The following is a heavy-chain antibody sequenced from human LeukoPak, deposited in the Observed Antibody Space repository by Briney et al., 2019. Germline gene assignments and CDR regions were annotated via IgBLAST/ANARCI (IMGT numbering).Heavy chain of an antibody. CDR3: ARYGSKGCATSGNCYTSYYYYGMDV. J-gene: IGHJ6*02. CDR2: IFPHDSAI. D-gene: IGHD2-2*02. V-gene: IGHV5-51*01. CDR1: GYSFLDYW. Sequence: GESLKISCKGSGYSFLDYWIGWVRQMPGKGPEWMGIIFPHDSAIKYSPSFQGQVTISVDKSISTAYVQWSSLKASDTAMYYCARYGSKGCATSGNCYTSYYYYGMDVWGQGTAVTVSS.